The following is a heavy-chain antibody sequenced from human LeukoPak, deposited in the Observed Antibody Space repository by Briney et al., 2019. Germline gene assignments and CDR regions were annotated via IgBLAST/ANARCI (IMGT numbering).Heavy chain of an antibody. V-gene: IGHV3-23*01. D-gene: IGHD3-10*01. Sequence: PGGSLRLSCAASGFTFSCYAMSWVRQAPGKGLEWVSAISGSGGSTYYADSVKGRFTISRDNSKNTLYLQMHSLRAEDTAVYYCAKADTMVRGVYYGMDVWGQGTTVTVSS. CDR1: GFTFSCYA. CDR2: ISGSGGST. J-gene: IGHJ6*02. CDR3: AKADTMVRGVYYGMDV.